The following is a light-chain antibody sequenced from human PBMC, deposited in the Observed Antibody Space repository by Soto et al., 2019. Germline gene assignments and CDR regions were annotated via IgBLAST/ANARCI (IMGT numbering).Light chain of an antibody. CDR2: AAS. J-gene: IGKJ1*01. Sequence: DIQMTQSPSSLSASVGDRVTINCRASQSISSYLNWYQQKPGKAPKLMIYAASSLQSGVPSRFSGSGSGTDFTLTISSLQPEDVATYYCQQSYSTPGTLGQGTKVDIK. CDR1: QSISSY. CDR3: QQSYSTPGT. V-gene: IGKV1-39*01.